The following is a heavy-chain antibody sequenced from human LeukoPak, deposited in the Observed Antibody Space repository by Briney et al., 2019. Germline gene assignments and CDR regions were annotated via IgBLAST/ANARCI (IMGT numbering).Heavy chain of an antibody. D-gene: IGHD3-10*01. V-gene: IGHV3-74*01. CDR1: GFTFSLHW. Sequence: GGSLRLSRAASGFTFSLHWMHEVRHAPGKGLVWVSRIISDGSSTSYADSVKGRFTISRDNAKNTLNLQMKSLRVEDTAVYYCARGHVPGSDRHWDYWGQGILVTVSS. CDR3: ARGHVPGSDRHWDY. CDR2: IISDGSST. J-gene: IGHJ4*02.